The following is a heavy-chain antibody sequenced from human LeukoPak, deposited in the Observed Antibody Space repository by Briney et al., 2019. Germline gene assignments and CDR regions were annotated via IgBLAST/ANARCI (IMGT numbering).Heavy chain of an antibody. J-gene: IGHJ4*02. CDR1: GFTFSIYE. V-gene: IGHV3-30*02. D-gene: IGHD2-15*01. CDR2: IWYDGSNK. CDR3: AKEQHSGYCSGGSCYSYGTYIDY. Sequence: PGGSLRLSCAASGFTFSIYEMNWVRQAPGKGLEWVTVIWYDGSNKYYADSVKGRFTISRDNSKNTLYLQMNSLRAEDTAVYYCAKEQHSGYCSGGSCYSYGTYIDYWGQGTLVTVSS.